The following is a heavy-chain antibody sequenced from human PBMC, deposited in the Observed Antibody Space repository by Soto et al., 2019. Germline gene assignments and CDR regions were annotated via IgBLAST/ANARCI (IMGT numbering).Heavy chain of an antibody. Sequence: ASVKVSCKASEYTFTSYAIHWVRQAPGQRLEWMGWINAGNGNTKYSQKFQGRVTITRDTSASTAYMELSSLRSEDTAVYYCARGTPVYFDYWGQETLVTVPS. CDR2: INAGNGNT. V-gene: IGHV1-3*01. CDR3: ARGTPVYFDY. J-gene: IGHJ4*02. CDR1: EYTFTSYA.